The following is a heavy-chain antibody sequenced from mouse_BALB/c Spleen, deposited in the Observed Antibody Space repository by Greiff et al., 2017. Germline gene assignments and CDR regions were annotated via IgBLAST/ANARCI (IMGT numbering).Heavy chain of an antibody. CDR1: GFTFSSYT. J-gene: IGHJ4*01. Sequence: EVKLVESGGGLVQPGGSLKLSCAASGFTFSSYTMSWVRQTPEKRLEWVAYISNGGGSTYYPDTVKGRFTISRDNAKNTLYLQMSSLKSEDTAMYYCARRRDAMDYWGQGTSVTVSS. CDR2: ISNGGGST. CDR3: ARRRDAMDY. V-gene: IGHV5-12-2*01.